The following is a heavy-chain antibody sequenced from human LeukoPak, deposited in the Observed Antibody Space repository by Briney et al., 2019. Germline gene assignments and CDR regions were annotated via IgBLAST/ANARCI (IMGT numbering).Heavy chain of an antibody. CDR2: IYTSGST. CDR1: GSSISSGSDY. Sequence: SSETLSLTCTVSGSSISSGSDYWSWIRQPAGKGLEWIGRIYTSGSTNYNPSLKSRVTISVDTSKNQFSLKLSSVTAADTAVYYCARDLAAAGFDYWGQGTLVTVSS. D-gene: IGHD6-13*01. CDR3: ARDLAAAGFDY. J-gene: IGHJ4*02. V-gene: IGHV4-61*02.